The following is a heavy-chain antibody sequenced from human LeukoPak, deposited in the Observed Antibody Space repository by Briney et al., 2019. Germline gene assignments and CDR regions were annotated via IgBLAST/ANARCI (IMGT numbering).Heavy chain of an antibody. J-gene: IGHJ5*02. CDR2: IYHSGST. CDR1: GGSISSSNW. V-gene: IGHV4-4*02. CDR3: AWRSSSPTPNWFDP. Sequence: KPSETLSLTCAVSGGSISSSNWWSWVRQPPGKGLEWIGEIYHSGSTNYNPSLKSRVAISVDTSKNQFSLKLSSVTAADTAVYYCAWRSSSPTPNWFDPWGQGTLVTVSS. D-gene: IGHD6-13*01.